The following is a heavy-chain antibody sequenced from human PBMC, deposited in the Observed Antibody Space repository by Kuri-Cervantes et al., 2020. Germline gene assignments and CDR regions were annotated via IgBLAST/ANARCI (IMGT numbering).Heavy chain of an antibody. J-gene: IGHJ5*02. CDR3: ARVVVVAATSNWFDP. Sequence: GESLKISCAASGFPFSGSAMHWVRQTSGKGLEWIGHIRTKPNNYATLYAASVKGRFTISRDNAKNSLYLQMNSLRAEDTAVYYCARVVVVAATSNWFDPWGQGTLVTVSS. V-gene: IGHV3-73*01. CDR1: GFPFSGSA. D-gene: IGHD2-15*01. CDR2: IRTKPNNYAT.